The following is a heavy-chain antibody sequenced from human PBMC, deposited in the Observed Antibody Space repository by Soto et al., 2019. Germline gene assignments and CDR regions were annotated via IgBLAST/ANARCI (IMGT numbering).Heavy chain of an antibody. CDR1: GFTFSSYG. D-gene: IGHD3-3*01. V-gene: IGHV3-33*01. CDR2: IWYDGSNK. CDR3: ARGGEEWLLDY. Sequence: QVQLLESGGGVVQPGRSLRLSCAASGFTFSSYGMHWVRQAPGKGLEWVAVIWYDGSNKYYADSVKGRFTISRDNSKNTLYLQMNSLRAEDTAVYYCARGGEEWLLDYWGQGTLVTVSS. J-gene: IGHJ4*02.